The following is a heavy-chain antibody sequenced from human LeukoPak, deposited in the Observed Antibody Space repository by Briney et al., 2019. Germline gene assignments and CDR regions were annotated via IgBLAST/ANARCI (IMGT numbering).Heavy chain of an antibody. CDR2: IYTSGST. D-gene: IGHD6-19*01. Sequence: SQTLSLTCTVSGGSISSGSYYWSWIRQPAGKGLEWIVRIYTSGSTNYNPSLKSRVTISVDTSKNQFSLKLSSVTAAETAVYYCARGGAQWLEVDYWGQGTLVTVSS. J-gene: IGHJ4*02. V-gene: IGHV4-61*02. CDR1: GGSISSGSYY. CDR3: ARGGAQWLEVDY.